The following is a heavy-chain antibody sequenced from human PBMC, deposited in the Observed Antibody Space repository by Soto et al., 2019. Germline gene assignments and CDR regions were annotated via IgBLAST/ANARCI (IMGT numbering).Heavy chain of an antibody. CDR1: GYTFTDYY. Sequence: ASVKVSCRASGYTFTDYYMHWVRQARGQGLEWMGWINPSSGATSYAQNFQGRVTMTRDTSISTFYMELSRLSSDDTAIYYCTRASAVAGGSSNSLPNDYWGQGTLVTVSS. CDR2: INPSSGAT. J-gene: IGHJ4*02. V-gene: IGHV1-2*02. CDR3: TRASAVAGGSSNSLPNDY. D-gene: IGHD6-19*01.